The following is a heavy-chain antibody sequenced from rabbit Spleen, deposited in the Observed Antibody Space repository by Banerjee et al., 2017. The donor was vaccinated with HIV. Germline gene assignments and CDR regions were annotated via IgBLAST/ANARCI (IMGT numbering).Heavy chain of an antibody. J-gene: IGHJ4*01. CDR2: IDVAKSGDT. CDR3: TRDAAGREDFNF. D-gene: IGHD4-2*01. CDR1: GLDLSSRYW. V-gene: IGHV1S45*01. Sequence: LQESGGGLFQPGGSLTLTCKASGLDLSSRYWICWVRQAPGKGLEWIACIDVAKSGDTYYTNWAKGRFTISKTSSTTVALQVPSLTAADTATYFCTRDAAGREDFNFWGPGTLVTVS.